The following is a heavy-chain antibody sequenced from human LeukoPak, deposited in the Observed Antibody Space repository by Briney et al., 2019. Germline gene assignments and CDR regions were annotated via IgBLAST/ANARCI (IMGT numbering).Heavy chain of an antibody. V-gene: IGHV1-2*02. CDR3: AEGEYYYDSSGYYFHDAFDI. Sequence: ASVKVSCKASGYTFTGYYMHWVRQAPGQGLEWMGWINPNSGGTNYAQKFQGRVTMTRDTSISTAYMELSRLRSDDTAVYYCAEGEYYYDSSGYYFHDAFDIWGQGTMVTVSS. J-gene: IGHJ3*02. D-gene: IGHD3-22*01. CDR1: GYTFTGYY. CDR2: INPNSGGT.